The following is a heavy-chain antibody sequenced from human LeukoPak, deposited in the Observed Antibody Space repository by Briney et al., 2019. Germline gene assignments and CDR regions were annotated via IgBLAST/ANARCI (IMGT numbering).Heavy chain of an antibody. CDR1: GYTFTGYY. V-gene: IGHV1-2*02. J-gene: IGHJ4*02. Sequence: GASVKVSCKASGYTFTGYYMHWVRQAPGQGLEWMGWINPNSGGTNYAQKFQGRVTMTRDTSTSTAYMELRSLRSDDTAVYYCARGDDSGSYPLDLDYWGQGTLVTVSS. D-gene: IGHD1-26*01. CDR3: ARGDDSGSYPLDLDY. CDR2: INPNSGGT.